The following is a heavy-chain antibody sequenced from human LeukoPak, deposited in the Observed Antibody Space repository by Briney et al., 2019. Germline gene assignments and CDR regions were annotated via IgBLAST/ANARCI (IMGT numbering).Heavy chain of an antibody. J-gene: IGHJ5*02. V-gene: IGHV1-18*01. CDR1: GYTFTSYG. CDR2: ISAYNGNT. D-gene: IGHD3-10*01. CDR3: ARDGVPYGSGSSNWFAP. Sequence: ASVKVSCKASGYTFTSYGISWVRQAPGQGLEWMGWISAYNGNTNYAQKLQGRVTITTDTSTSTASMALRSLRSDDTAVYYCARDGVPYGSGSSNWFAPWGQGTLVTVSS.